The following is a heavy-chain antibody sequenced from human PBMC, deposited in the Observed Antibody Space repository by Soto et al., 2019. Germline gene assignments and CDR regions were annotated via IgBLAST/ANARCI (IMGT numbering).Heavy chain of an antibody. CDR2: IIPILGIA. J-gene: IGHJ4*02. Sequence: CKEPGVAISSKSLCSLRHSHKQGLEWMGRIIPILGIANYAQKFQGRVTITADKSTSTAYMELSSLRSEDTAVYYCVRKNSSGGSCPAYFDYWGQGTLVTGSS. D-gene: IGHD2-15*01. CDR3: VRKNSSGGSCPAYFDY. CDR1: GVAISSKS. V-gene: IGHV1-69*02.